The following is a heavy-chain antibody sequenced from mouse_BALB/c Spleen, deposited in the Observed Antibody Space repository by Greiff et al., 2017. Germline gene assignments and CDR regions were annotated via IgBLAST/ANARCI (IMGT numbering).Heavy chain of an antibody. J-gene: IGHJ4*01. CDR1: GYSITSDYA. CDR2: ISYSGST. Sequence: EVMLVESGPGLVKPSQSLSLTCTVTGYSITSDYAWNWIRQFPGNKLEWMGYISYSGSTSYNPSLKSRISITRDTSKNQFFLQLNSVTTEDTATYYCATWNAMDYWGQGTSVTVSS. CDR3: ATWNAMDY. V-gene: IGHV3-2*02.